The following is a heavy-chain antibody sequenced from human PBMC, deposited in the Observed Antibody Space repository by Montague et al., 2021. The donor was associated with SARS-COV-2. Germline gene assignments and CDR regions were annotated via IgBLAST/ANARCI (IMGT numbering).Heavy chain of an antibody. CDR1: GGSISGYY. V-gene: IGHV4-59*01. CDR2: MFYCGTT. CDR3: ARGRDQLGWFDP. J-gene: IGHJ5*02. D-gene: IGHD7-27*01. Sequence: SETLSLTCTVSGGSISGYYWSWIRQPPGKGLEWIVYMFYCGTTNYYPSLRSRLTMSIDTSKDQLSLKLSSLTAADAAVYYCARGRDQLGWFDPWGQGTLVTVSS.